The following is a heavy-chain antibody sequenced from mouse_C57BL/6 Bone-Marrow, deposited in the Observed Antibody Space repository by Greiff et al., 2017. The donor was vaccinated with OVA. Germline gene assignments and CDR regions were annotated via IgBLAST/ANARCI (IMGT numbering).Heavy chain of an antibody. CDR1: GYTFTNYW. J-gene: IGHJ4*01. D-gene: IGHD2-3*01. CDR2: IYPGGGYT. Sequence: VMLVESGAELVRPGTSVKMSCKASGYTFTNYWIGWAKQRPGHGLEWIGDIYPGGGYTNYNEKFKGKATLTADKSSSTAYMQFSSLTSEDSAIYYCARDGRQGVYAMDYWGQGTSVTVSS. CDR3: ARDGRQGVYAMDY. V-gene: IGHV1-63*01.